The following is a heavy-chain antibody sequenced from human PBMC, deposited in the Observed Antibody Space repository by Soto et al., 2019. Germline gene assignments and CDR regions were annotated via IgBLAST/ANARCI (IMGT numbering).Heavy chain of an antibody. CDR1: GFAFSSYA. D-gene: IGHD3-10*02. V-gene: IGHV3-23*01. Sequence: GGSLRLSCAASGFAFSSYAMSWVRQAPGKGLEWVSGISGNGVSTFYADSVKGRCTISRDNSKNTVYLQMNSLRDDDTAVHFCARDYAYVLDYWGQGTLVTVSS. CDR2: ISGNGVST. CDR3: ARDYAYVLDY. J-gene: IGHJ4*02.